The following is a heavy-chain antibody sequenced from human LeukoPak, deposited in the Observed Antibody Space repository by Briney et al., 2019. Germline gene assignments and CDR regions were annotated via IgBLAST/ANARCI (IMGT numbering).Heavy chain of an antibody. J-gene: IGHJ4*02. CDR1: GYSISSGYY. V-gene: IGHV4-38-2*02. CDR3: ARHRGYYDSSGDGYYFDY. CDR2: IYHSGST. Sequence: PSETLSLTCTVSGYSISSGYYWGWIRQPPGKGLEWIGSIYHSGSTYYNPSLKSRVTISVDTSKNQFSLKLTSVTAADTAVYYCARHRGYYDSSGDGYYFDYWGQGTLVTVSS. D-gene: IGHD3-22*01.